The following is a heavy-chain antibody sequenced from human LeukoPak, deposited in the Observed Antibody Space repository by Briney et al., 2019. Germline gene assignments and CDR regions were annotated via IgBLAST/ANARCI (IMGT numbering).Heavy chain of an antibody. CDR1: GFTFSSYA. CDR3: AGPTREEFDY. V-gene: IGHV3-30*04. J-gene: IGHJ4*02. CDR2: ISYDGSNK. Sequence: GGSLRLSCAASGFTFSSYAMHWVRQAPGKGLEWVAVISYDGSNKYYADSVRGRFTISRDNSKNTLYLQMNSLRAEDTAVYYCAGPTREEFDYWGQGTLVTVSS. D-gene: IGHD1-26*01.